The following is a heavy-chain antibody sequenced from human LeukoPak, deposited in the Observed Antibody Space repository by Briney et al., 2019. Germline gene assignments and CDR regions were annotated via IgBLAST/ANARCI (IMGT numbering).Heavy chain of an antibody. CDR3: ARRGRYIAALTYYFDY. CDR2: IKQDGSEK. Sequence: PGGSLRLSCAASGFTFSSYAMSWVRQAPGKGLEWVANIKQDGSEKYYVDSVKGRFTISRDNAKNSLYLQMNSLRAEDTAVYYCARRGRYIAALTYYFDYWGQGTLVTVSS. V-gene: IGHV3-7*01. J-gene: IGHJ4*02. CDR1: GFTFSSYA. D-gene: IGHD6-13*01.